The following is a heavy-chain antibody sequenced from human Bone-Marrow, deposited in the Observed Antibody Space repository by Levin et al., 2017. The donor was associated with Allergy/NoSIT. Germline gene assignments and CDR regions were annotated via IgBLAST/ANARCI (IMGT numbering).Heavy chain of an antibody. Sequence: ETLSLTCAVSGFTVYNNYMSWVRQAPGKGLERVSLIYSGGTTQYADSVKGRFTISRDSSKNTLYLQMNSLTPEDTAMYYCARNVPLTANGYWGQGTLVTVSS. CDR3: ARNVPLTANGY. D-gene: IGHD2-8*01. V-gene: IGHV3-66*01. J-gene: IGHJ4*02. CDR2: IYSGGTT. CDR1: GFTVYNNY.